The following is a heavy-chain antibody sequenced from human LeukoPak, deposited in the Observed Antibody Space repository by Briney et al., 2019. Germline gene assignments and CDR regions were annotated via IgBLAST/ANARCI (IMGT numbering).Heavy chain of an antibody. CDR3: ARVKEGGVVVAAYSGYMDV. Sequence: SETLSLTCTVSGGSISSSSYSWGWIRQPPGKGLEWIGSIYYSGTTYYNPSLKSRVTISVDTSKNQFSLKLSSVTAADTAVYYCARVKEGGVVVAAYSGYMDVWGKGTTVTVSS. CDR1: GGSISSSSYS. V-gene: IGHV4-39*07. J-gene: IGHJ6*03. CDR2: IYYSGTT. D-gene: IGHD2-15*01.